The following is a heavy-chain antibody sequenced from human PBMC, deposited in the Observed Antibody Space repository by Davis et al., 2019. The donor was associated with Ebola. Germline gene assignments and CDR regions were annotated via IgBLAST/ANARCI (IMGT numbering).Heavy chain of an antibody. CDR1: GYTFTSYA. CDR2: ISAGNGNT. D-gene: IGHD3-22*01. V-gene: IGHV1-3*01. Sequence: ASVKVSCKASGYTFTSYAMHWVRQAPGQRLEWMGWISAGNGNTKYSQKFQGRVTITRDTSASTAYMELSSLRSEDTAVYYCARAYYYDSSGYYYFSQDYWGQGTLVTVSS. J-gene: IGHJ4*02. CDR3: ARAYYYDSSGYYYFSQDY.